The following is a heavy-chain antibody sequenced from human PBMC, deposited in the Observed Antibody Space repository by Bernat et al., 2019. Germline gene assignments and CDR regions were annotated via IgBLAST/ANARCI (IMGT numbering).Heavy chain of an antibody. Sequence: EVQLVESGGGLVQPGGSLRLSCAASGFTFSVYWVHWVRQPPGKGLVWVSRINSDGSRTDYADSVKGRFTISRDNAKNTLYLQMNSLRAEDTAVYYCARDLTTVTTADINYWGQGTLVTVSS. D-gene: IGHD4-4*01. CDR1: GFTFSVYW. J-gene: IGHJ4*02. V-gene: IGHV3-74*01. CDR3: ARDLTTVTTADINY. CDR2: INSDGSRT.